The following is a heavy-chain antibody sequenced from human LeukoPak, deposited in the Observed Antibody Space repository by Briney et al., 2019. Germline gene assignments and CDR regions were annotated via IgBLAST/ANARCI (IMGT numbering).Heavy chain of an antibody. D-gene: IGHD3-3*01. CDR1: GGSINGYY. Sequence: PSETLSLTCTVSGGSINGYYWSWIRQSPGKGLESLGYIYYTGSTNYNPSLKSRVTMSVDTSRNQFFLRLSSVTAADTAVYYCARARAFWSGYTTWGQGTLVTVSS. CDR2: IYYTGST. V-gene: IGHV4-59*01. J-gene: IGHJ5*02. CDR3: ARARAFWSGYTT.